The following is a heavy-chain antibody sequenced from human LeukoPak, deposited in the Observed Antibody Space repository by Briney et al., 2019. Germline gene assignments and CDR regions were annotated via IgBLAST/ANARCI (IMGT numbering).Heavy chain of an antibody. J-gene: IGHJ3*02. CDR3: ARGFYDILTGYLFNAFDI. CDR1: GGSFSGYY. Sequence: SETLSLTCAVYGGSFSGYYWSWIRQPPGKGLEWIGEINHSGSTNYNPSLKSRVTISVDTSKNQFSLKLSSVTAADTAVYYCARGFYDILTGYLFNAFDIWGQGTMATVSS. D-gene: IGHD3-9*01. CDR2: INHSGST. V-gene: IGHV4-34*01.